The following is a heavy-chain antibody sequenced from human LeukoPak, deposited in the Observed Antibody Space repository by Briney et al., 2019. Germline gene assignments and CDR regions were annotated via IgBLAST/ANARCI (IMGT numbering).Heavy chain of an antibody. CDR2: IYSGGNT. CDR1: GFTVSSNY. CDR3: ARDDGLGTFNWFDP. V-gene: IGHV3-66*02. J-gene: IGHJ5*02. Sequence: GGSLRLSCAASGFTVSSNYMSRVRQAPGKGLEWVSVIYSGGNTYYADSVKGRFTISRDNSKNTLYLQMNSLRAEDTAVYYCARDDGLGTFNWFDPWGQGTLVTVSS.